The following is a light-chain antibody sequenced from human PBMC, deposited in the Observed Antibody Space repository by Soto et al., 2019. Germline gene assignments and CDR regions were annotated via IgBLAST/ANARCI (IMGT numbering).Light chain of an antibody. CDR2: EVT. CDR1: SSDVGGYNY. CDR3: SSYAGSNNYWV. V-gene: IGLV2-8*01. Sequence: QSALTQPPSASGSPGQSVTISCTGTSSDVGGYNYVSWYHQHPGKAPKLMIYEVTKRPSGVPDRFSGSKSGNTASLTVSGLQAEDEADYYCSSYAGSNNYWVFGGGTQLTVL. J-gene: IGLJ3*02.